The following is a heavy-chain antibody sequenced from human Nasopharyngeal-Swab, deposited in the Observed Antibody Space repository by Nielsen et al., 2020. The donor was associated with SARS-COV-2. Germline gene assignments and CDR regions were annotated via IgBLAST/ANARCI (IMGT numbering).Heavy chain of an antibody. V-gene: IGHV3-7*01. CDR1: GFPFRNHY. D-gene: IGHD4-23*01. J-gene: IGHJ4*02. CDR2: VRQDAREQ. Sequence: GESLKISCAASGFPFRNHYITWVRQPPGKGLEWVANVRQDAREQFYVDSVKGRFTISRDNAKNSVFLQMNSLRGEDTAVYYCTRDIGGKYGYWGQGNLVTVSS. CDR3: TRDIGGKYGY.